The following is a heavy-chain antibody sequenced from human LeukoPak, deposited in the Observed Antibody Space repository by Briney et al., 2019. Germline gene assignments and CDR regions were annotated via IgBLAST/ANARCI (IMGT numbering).Heavy chain of an antibody. Sequence: ASVKVSCKASGYTLTSYAMNWVRQAPGQGLEWMGWINTNTGNPTYAQGFTGRFVFSLDTSVSTAYLQISSLKAEDTAVYYCAREGHWLSPPHNWFDPWGQGTLVTVSS. V-gene: IGHV7-4-1*02. CDR3: AREGHWLSPPHNWFDP. CDR2: INTNTGNP. D-gene: IGHD3-9*01. J-gene: IGHJ5*02. CDR1: GYTLTSYA.